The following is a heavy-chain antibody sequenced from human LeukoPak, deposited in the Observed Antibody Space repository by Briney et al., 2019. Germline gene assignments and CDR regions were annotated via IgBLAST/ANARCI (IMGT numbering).Heavy chain of an antibody. CDR3: ARGDYVWGSYRYTFDY. CDR1: GYTFTSYD. J-gene: IGHJ4*02. V-gene: IGHV1-69*05. Sequence: SVKVSCKASGYTFTSYDINWVRQATGQGLEWMGGIIPIFGTANYAQKFQGRVTITTDESTSTAYMELSSLRSEDTAVYYCARGDYVWGSYRYTFDYWGQGTLVTVSS. D-gene: IGHD3-16*02. CDR2: IIPIFGTA.